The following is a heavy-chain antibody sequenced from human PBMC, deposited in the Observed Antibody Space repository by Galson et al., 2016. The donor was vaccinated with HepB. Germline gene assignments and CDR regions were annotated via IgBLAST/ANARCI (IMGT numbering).Heavy chain of an antibody. CDR3: AREIGGTSYFEY. D-gene: IGHD1-7*01. CDR2: INPSDGTT. J-gene: IGHJ4*02. Sequence: SVKVSCKASGDTLSNHYLHWVRQAPGQGLEWVGVINPSDGTTNCAERFQGRVTMSRDTSTTSFYMELSSLRYEDTAEDYCAREIGGTSYFEYWGQGTLVTVSS. CDR1: GDTLSNHY. V-gene: IGHV1-46*01.